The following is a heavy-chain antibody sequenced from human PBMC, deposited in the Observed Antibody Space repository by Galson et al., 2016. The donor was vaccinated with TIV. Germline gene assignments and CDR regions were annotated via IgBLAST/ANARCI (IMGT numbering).Heavy chain of an antibody. CDR2: IDPSDSYV. J-gene: IGHJ4*02. Sequence: QSGAEVTKPGESLRISCRGSGSSFANYWISWVRQMHGKGLEWMGRIDPSDSYVNYNASFQGRITISVDKSINTAYLQWSSLKASDTAMYFCATFLGSGSYYKSYFDHWGQGALVTVSS. CDR1: GSSFANYW. V-gene: IGHV5-10-1*01. CDR3: ATFLGSGSYYKSYFDH. D-gene: IGHD3-10*01.